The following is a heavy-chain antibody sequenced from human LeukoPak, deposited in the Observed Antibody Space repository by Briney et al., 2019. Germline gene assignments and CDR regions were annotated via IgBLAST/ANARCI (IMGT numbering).Heavy chain of an antibody. CDR1: GFTFSTYS. Sequence: PGGSLRLSCAASGFTFSTYSMNWVRQAPGKGLEWISFISSSSTTIYYADSVKGRFTISRDNAKNSLFLQMNSLRAEDTAVYYCAKGNYVDYWGQGTLVTVSS. CDR3: AKGNYVDY. D-gene: IGHD3-10*01. J-gene: IGHJ4*02. CDR2: ISSSSTTI. V-gene: IGHV3-48*01.